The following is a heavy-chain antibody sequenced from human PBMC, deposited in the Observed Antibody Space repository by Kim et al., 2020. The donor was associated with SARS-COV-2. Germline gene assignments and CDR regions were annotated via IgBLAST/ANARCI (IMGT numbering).Heavy chain of an antibody. CDR2: IIPTSGAT. CDR1: GYIFTGFY. Sequence: ASVKVSCKASGYIFTGFYIHWVRQAPRQGLEWMGWIIPTSGATYFAEKFQGRVTMTRDTSISTVYMEVSTLESDDTAVYYCTRAHYMDVWGQGTTVTVSS. V-gene: IGHV1-2*02. J-gene: IGHJ6*02. CDR3: TRAHYMDV.